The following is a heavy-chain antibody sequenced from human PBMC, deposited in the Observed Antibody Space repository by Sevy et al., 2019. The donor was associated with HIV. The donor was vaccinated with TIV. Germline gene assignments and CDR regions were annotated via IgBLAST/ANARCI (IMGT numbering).Heavy chain of an antibody. V-gene: IGHV2-5*02. J-gene: IGHJ4*02. CDR3: AHKYSRYYVDY. CDR2: IYWDDDE. CDR1: GFSLSISGVG. D-gene: IGHD5-18*01. Sequence: SGPTLVKPTQTLTLTCTFSGFSLSISGVGVAWIRQPPGKALEWLAVIYWDDDERYSPSLKSGLTITKDTSKNQVVLTMTDMDPADTATYYCAHKYSRYYVDYWGQGTLVTVSS.